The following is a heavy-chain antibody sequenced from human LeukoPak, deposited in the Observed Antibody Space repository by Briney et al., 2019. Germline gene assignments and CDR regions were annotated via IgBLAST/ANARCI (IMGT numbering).Heavy chain of an antibody. D-gene: IGHD6-13*01. CDR2: IYHSGSP. CDR1: GGSLSSNNW. CDR3: ARVNINSWHSCDY. J-gene: IGHJ4*02. V-gene: IGHV4-4*02. Sequence: SGTLSLTCAVSGGSLSSNNWWGWVRQPPGKGLEWIGEIYHSGSPNYNPSLKSRVTISVDKSRNHFSLNLSSVTAADTAVYYCARVNINSWHSCDYWGQGTLVTVSS.